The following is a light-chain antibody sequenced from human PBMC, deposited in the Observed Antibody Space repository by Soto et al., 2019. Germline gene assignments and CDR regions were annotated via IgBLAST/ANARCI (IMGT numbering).Light chain of an antibody. J-gene: IGLJ1*01. CDR2: EVT. CDR3: SSYTGSSTYV. Sequence: QSALTQPASVSGSPGQSITISCTGTSSDVGGYDYVSWYQQHPGKAPKLMIYEVTNRPSGVSNRFSGSKSGNTASLTSSGLQTDDEADYYCSSYTGSSTYVFGTGTKLTVL. CDR1: SSDVGGYDY. V-gene: IGLV2-14*01.